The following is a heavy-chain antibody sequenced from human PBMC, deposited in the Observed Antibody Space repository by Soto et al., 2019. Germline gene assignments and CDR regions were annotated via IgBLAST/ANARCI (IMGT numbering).Heavy chain of an antibody. D-gene: IGHD6-19*01. J-gene: IGHJ6*02. CDR2: INAGNGNT. CDR1: GYTFTSYA. V-gene: IGHV1-3*01. Sequence: ASVKVSCKASGYTFTSYAMHWVRQAPGQRLEWMGWINAGNGNTKYSQKFQGRVTITRDTSASTAYMELSSLRSEDTAVYYCATTRKTYSSGWYLDYYYGMDVWGQGTTVTVSS. CDR3: ATTRKTYSSGWYLDYYYGMDV.